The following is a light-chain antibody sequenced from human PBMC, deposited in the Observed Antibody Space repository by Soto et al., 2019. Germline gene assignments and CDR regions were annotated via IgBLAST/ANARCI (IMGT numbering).Light chain of an antibody. J-gene: IGLJ3*02. CDR2: RNN. Sequence: QTVVTQPPSASGPPGQRVAIPCSGSTSNIGSKYVYWYQQLPGTAPKLLIYRNNQRPSGVPDRFSGSKSGTSASLAISGLRSDDEADYYCAAWDGGLSGWVFGGGTKLTVL. CDR1: TSNIGSKY. CDR3: AAWDGGLSGWV. V-gene: IGLV1-47*01.